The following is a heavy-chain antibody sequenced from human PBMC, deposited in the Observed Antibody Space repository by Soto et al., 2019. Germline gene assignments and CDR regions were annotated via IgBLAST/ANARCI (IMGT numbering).Heavy chain of an antibody. D-gene: IGHD3-10*01. V-gene: IGHV3-9*01. CDR1: GFTFDDYA. J-gene: IGHJ3*02. CDR3: AKDYGYYGSGSYGDAAFDI. CDR2: ISWNSGSI. Sequence: EVQLVESGGGLVQPGRSLRLSCAASGFTFDDYAMHWVRQAPGKGLEWVSGISWNSGSIGYADSVKGRFTISRDNAKNTLDXQMNSRRAEDTALYYCAKDYGYYGSGSYGDAAFDIWGQGTMVTVSS.